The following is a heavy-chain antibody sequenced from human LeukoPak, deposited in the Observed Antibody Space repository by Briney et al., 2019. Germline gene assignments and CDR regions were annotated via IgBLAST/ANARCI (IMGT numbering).Heavy chain of an antibody. CDR2: IAYDGSNK. Sequence: GGSLRLSCVASGFTFRSYAMHWVRQAPGKGLEWVAVIAYDGSNKYYADSVKGRFTISRSNYENTMDLQMDSLRAEDTAVYYCAGDQPRYFDYFNPPAPDYYFYYGLDVWGQGTTVTVSS. CDR1: GFTFRSYA. D-gene: IGHD3-9*01. V-gene: IGHV3-30*04. J-gene: IGHJ6*02. CDR3: AGDQPRYFDYFNPPAPDYYFYYGLDV.